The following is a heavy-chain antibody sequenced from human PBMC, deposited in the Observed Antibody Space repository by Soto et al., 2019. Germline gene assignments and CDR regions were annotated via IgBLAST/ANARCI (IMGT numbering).Heavy chain of an antibody. V-gene: IGHV3-23*01. CDR1: EFSFSRYA. CDR3: VKQMTTWTDSFFDF. D-gene: IGHD4-17*01. J-gene: IGHJ4*02. CDR2: LGPDGRNT. Sequence: EVQLLGSGGGLVQPGESLRLSCVASEFSFSRYAMTWVRQAAGKGLQWVAGLGPDGRNTFYGESVRGRSTISRDNSRHTLYLQMSSLRGEDTAVYFCVKQMTTWTDSFFDFWGQGIQVTVSS.